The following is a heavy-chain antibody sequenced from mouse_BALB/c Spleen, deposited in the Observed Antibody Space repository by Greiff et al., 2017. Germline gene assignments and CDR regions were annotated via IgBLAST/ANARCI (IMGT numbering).Heavy chain of an antibody. Sequence: VQLQQSGAELVRPGTSVKVSCKASGYAFTNYLIEWVKQRPGQGLEWIGVINPGSGGTNYNEKFKGKATLTADKSSSTAYMQLSSLTSEDSAVYFCARGLGQGDYFDYWGQGTTLTVSS. D-gene: IGHD3-3*01. CDR2: INPGSGGT. CDR3: ARGLGQGDYFDY. V-gene: IGHV1-54*01. CDR1: GYAFTNYL. J-gene: IGHJ2*01.